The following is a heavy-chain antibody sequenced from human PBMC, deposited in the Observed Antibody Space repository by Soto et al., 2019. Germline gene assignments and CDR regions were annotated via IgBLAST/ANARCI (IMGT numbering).Heavy chain of an antibody. D-gene: IGHD1-26*01. CDR3: ARKGDNWFDP. J-gene: IGHJ5*02. V-gene: IGHV4-34*01. CDR2: INHSGST. CDR1: GGSFSGYY. Sequence: SETLSLTCAVYGGSFSGYYWSWIRQPPGKGLEWIGEINHSGSTNYNPSLKSRVTISVDTSKNQFSLKLSSVTAADTAVYYCARKGDNWFDPSGQGTLVTVSS.